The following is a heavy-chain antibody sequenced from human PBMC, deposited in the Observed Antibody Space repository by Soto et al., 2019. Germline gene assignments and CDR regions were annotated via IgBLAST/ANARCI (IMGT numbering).Heavy chain of an antibody. CDR2: ISISGNT. Sequence: SVTLSLTCTLGRGSISSDFWSWILQPPGNGLEWIGYISISGNTDYSPSLKSRATISADTSRNHFSLKLRSVNTADTAVYFCARGREDFHAGSGPRWMWLAPWGQGTLVTVS. D-gene: IGHD3-3*01. V-gene: IGHV4-59*01. CDR3: ARGREDFHAGSGPRWMWLAP. CDR1: RGSISSDF. J-gene: IGHJ5*02.